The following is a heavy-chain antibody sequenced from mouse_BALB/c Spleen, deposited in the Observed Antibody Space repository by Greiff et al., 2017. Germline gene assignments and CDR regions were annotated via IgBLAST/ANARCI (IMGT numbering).Heavy chain of an antibody. CDR1: GYSITSDYA. D-gene: IGHD2-1*01. CDR3: ARIGKSLWYFDV. V-gene: IGHV3-2*02. J-gene: IGHJ1*01. Sequence: EVQLQESGPGLVKPSQSLSLTCTVTGYSITSDYAWNWIRQFPGNKLEWMGYISYSGSTSYNPSLKSRISITRDTSKNQFFLQLNSVTTEDTATYYCARIGKSLWYFDVWGAGTTVTVSS. CDR2: ISYSGST.